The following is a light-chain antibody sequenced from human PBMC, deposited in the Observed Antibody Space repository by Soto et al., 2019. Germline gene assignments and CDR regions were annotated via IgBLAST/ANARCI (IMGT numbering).Light chain of an antibody. CDR2: AAS. V-gene: IGKV1-39*01. J-gene: IGKJ3*01. Sequence: DIQMTQSPSSLSASVGDRVTITCRASQSISSYLTWYQQKPGKDPKLLIYAASSLQSGVPSRFSGSGSGTDVTLTISSLEPEDFATYYCQQNYSILFTLGPGTKVDIK. CDR3: QQNYSILFT. CDR1: QSISSY.